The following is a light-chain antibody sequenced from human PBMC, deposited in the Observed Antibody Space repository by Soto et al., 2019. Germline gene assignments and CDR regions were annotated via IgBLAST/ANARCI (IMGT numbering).Light chain of an antibody. CDR1: QSVSIN. CDR3: QQYNIWPLT. Sequence: EVVMTQSPATLSVSPGERATLSCRASQSVSINLAWYHQKLGQAPRLLIYGASTGATGIPARFSGSGSGTDFTLTISSLQSEDFALYYCQQYNIWPLTFGGGTQLEIK. CDR2: GAS. J-gene: IGKJ4*01. V-gene: IGKV3-15*01.